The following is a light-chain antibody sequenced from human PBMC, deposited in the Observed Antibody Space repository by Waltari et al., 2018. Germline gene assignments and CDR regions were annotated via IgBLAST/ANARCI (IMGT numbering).Light chain of an antibody. J-gene: IGLJ3*02. CDR1: TSNIRSHY. Sequence: QSVLTPPPSASGTPGQRVTIPFSGRTSNIRSHYGHWYQQRPGTAPKLLSYRNNQRPSGVPDRFSGSKAGTSASLAVSGLRSEDEADYYFATWDDRLSGPGVFGGGTKLTVL. V-gene: IGLV1-47*01. CDR3: ATWDDRLSGPGV. CDR2: RNN.